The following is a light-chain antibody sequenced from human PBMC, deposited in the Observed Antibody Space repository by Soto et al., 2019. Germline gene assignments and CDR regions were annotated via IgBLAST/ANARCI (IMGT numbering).Light chain of an antibody. Sequence: DIQMTQSPSTLSASVGDRVTITCRASQSISSWLAWYQQKPGKAPKLLIYKASSLESGVPSRFSGSVSGTDFTLTISSLQPDDFATYYCQQYNSYSTFGQGTKV. CDR3: QQYNSYST. V-gene: IGKV1-5*03. CDR2: KAS. CDR1: QSISSW. J-gene: IGKJ1*01.